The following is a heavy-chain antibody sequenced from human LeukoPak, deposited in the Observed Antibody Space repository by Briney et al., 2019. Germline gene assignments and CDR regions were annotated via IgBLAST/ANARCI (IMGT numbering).Heavy chain of an antibody. CDR1: GFTFSSYW. V-gene: IGHV3-74*03. D-gene: IGHD2-2*01. J-gene: IGHJ4*02. CDR3: ARDWYHAIDY. CDR2: ITSDGSST. Sequence: GGSLRLSCAASGFTFSSYWMHWVRQAPGKGLVWVARITSDGSSTTYAESVKGRFTISRDNAKNTLYLQMNSLRAEDTAVYYCARDWYHAIDYWGQGTLVTVSS.